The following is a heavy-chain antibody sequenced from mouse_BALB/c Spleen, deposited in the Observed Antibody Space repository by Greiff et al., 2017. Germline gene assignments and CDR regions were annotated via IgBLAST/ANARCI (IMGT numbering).Heavy chain of an antibody. Sequence: EVKVVESGGGLVQPKGSLKLSCAASGFTFNTYAMNWVRQAPGKGLEWVARIRSKSNNYATYYADSVKDRFTISRDDSQSMLYLQMNNLKTEDTAMYYCVRPLYGNYVDDAMDYWGQGTSVTVSS. D-gene: IGHD2-1*01. CDR3: VRPLYGNYVDDAMDY. CDR1: GFTFNTYA. V-gene: IGHV10-1*02. J-gene: IGHJ4*01. CDR2: IRSKSNNYAT.